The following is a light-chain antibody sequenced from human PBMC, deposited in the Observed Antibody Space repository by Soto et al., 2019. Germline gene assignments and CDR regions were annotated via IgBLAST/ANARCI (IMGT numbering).Light chain of an antibody. CDR2: ATS. Sequence: TVMTQSPATLSVSPGERATLSCGASQSVSSNLAWYQQKPGQAPRLLMYATSTRATGIPARFSGSGSGTEFTLTISSLQSEDFAVYYCQHYNTWPITFGQGTRLEIK. CDR3: QHYNTWPIT. J-gene: IGKJ5*01. CDR1: QSVSSN. V-gene: IGKV3-15*01.